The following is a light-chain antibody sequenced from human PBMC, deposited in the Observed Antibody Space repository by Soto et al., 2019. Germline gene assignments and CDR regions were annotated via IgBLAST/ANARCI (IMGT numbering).Light chain of an antibody. J-gene: IGLJ2*01. Sequence: QSALTQPHSVSGSPGQSVAISCTGTSSDVGGYNYVSWYQQHPGKAPKLMIYDVSKRPSGVPDRFSGSKSGNTASLTISGLQAEDEADYFCSSFTGTSALILFGGGTKLTVL. CDR3: SSFTGTSALIL. CDR1: SSDVGGYNY. CDR2: DVS. V-gene: IGLV2-11*01.